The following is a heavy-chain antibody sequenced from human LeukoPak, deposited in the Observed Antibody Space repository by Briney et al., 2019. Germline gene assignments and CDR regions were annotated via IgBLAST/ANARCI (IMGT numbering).Heavy chain of an antibody. Sequence: GSLRLSCAASGFTFSTYVMNWFRQAPGKGLEWVSTISVGAEYIFYADSVKGRFTISRDDSNNALYLQMHSLRAEDTALYYCASGPPFLKYFEYWGQGTLVTVSS. CDR3: ASGPPFLKYFEY. CDR2: ISVGAEYI. CDR1: GFTFSTYV. J-gene: IGHJ4*02. D-gene: IGHD3-3*01. V-gene: IGHV3-23*01.